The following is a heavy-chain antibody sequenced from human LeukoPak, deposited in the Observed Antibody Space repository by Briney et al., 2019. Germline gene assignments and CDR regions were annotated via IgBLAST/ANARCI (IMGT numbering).Heavy chain of an antibody. CDR3: ARAEYYDSSGYYPSDAFDI. CDR1: GGSISSYY. CDR2: IYYSGST. D-gene: IGHD3-22*01. V-gene: IGHV4-59*01. Sequence: PSETLSLTCTVSGGSISSYYWSWTRQPPGKGLEWIGYIYYSGSTNYNPSLKSRVTISVDTSKNQFSLKLSSVTAADTAVYYCARAEYYDSSGYYPSDAFDIWGQGTMVTVSS. J-gene: IGHJ3*02.